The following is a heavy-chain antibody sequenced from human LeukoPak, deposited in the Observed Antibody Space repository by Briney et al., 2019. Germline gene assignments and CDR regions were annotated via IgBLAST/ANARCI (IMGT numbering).Heavy chain of an antibody. CDR2: ISDGNT. V-gene: IGHV3-48*01. D-gene: IGHD3-10*01. J-gene: IGHJ6*03. CDR3: VRAVTTMIRAVYYSYMDV. Sequence: GGSLRLSCAASGFTFFRHSMNWVRQAPGKGLEWIAYISDGNTYYADSVRGRFTISRDNAKNSLYLQMNGLRAEDTALYFCVRAVTTMIRAVYYSYMDVWGRGTTVTVSS. CDR1: GFTFFRHS.